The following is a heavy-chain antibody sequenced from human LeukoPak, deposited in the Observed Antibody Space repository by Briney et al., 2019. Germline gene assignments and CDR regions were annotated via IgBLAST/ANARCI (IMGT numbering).Heavy chain of an antibody. CDR1: GGSIGGYY. Sequence: SETLSLTCTVSGGSIGGYYWSWIRQPPGKGLEWIGYISHSGRTNYNPSLRSRVTISVDTSKNQFSLKLSSVTAADTAVYYCARRKGFYFDYWGQGTLVTVSS. J-gene: IGHJ4*02. V-gene: IGHV4-59*01. D-gene: IGHD1-14*01. CDR3: ARRKGFYFDY. CDR2: ISHSGRT.